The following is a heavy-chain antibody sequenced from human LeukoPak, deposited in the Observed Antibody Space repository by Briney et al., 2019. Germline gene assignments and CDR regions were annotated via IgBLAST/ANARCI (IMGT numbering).Heavy chain of an antibody. J-gene: IGHJ4*02. Sequence: GASVKVSCKASGYTFTGYYMHWVRPAPGQGREWMGWINPNSGGTNYAQKFQGRVTMTRDTSISTAYMELSRLRSDDTAVYYCARDHQAGVRGVMMIDYWGQGTLVTVSS. CDR1: GYTFTGYY. V-gene: IGHV1-2*02. CDR2: INPNSGGT. CDR3: ARDHQAGVRGVMMIDY. D-gene: IGHD3-10*01.